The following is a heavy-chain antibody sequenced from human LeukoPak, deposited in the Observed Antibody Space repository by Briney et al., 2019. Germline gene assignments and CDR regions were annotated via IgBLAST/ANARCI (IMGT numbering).Heavy chain of an antibody. V-gene: IGHV3-20*04. CDR2: INWNGGRT. J-gene: IGHJ5*01. CDR3: ARGHDSSAFHALDS. Sequence: GGSLRLSCTASGFTFEDHGMSWVRQGPGRGLEWVCGINWNGGRTGYVDSVTGRFTISRDNDKNSLYLQLDSLRADDTAFYYCARGHDSSAFHALDSWGHGTLVTVSS. CDR1: GFTFEDHG. D-gene: IGHD3-22*01.